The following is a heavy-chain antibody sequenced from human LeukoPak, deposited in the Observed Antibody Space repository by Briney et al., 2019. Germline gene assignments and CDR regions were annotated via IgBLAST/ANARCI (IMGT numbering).Heavy chain of an antibody. CDR1: GGTFSSYA. CDR2: IIPIFGTA. V-gene: IGHV1-69*05. D-gene: IGHD3-22*01. Sequence: SVKVSRKASGGTFSSYAISWVRQAPGQGLEWMGRIIPIFGTANYAQKFQGRVTITTDESTSTAYMELSSLRSEDTAVYYCARGTYYYDSSGFDYWGQGTLVTVSS. J-gene: IGHJ4*02. CDR3: ARGTYYYDSSGFDY.